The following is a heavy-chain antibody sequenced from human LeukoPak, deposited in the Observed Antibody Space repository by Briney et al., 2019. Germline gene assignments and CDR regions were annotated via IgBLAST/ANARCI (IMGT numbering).Heavy chain of an antibody. CDR3: ARRYCSGGSCLDY. CDR2: IYPGDSDT. D-gene: IGHD2-15*01. CDR1: GYSFTSYW. V-gene: IGHV5-51*01. Sequence: GESLKISCKASGYSFTSYWIACVRQMPGKGLEWMGIIYPGDSDTRYSPSFQGQVTISADKSISTAYLQWSSLKASDTAMYYCARRYCSGGSCLDYWGQGTLVTVSS. J-gene: IGHJ4*02.